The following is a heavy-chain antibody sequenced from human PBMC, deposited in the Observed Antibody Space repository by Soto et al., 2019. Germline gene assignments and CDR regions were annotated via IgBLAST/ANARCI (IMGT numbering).Heavy chain of an antibody. CDR1: SGSISSSNW. D-gene: IGHD6-13*01. J-gene: IGHJ5*02. CDR3: ARVLFGAAAGTSWFDP. CDR2: IYHSGST. Sequence: QVQLQESGPGLVKPSGTLSLTCAVSSGSISSSNWWSWVRQPPGKGLEWIGEIYHSGSTNYNPSLKSRVTISVAKSKNQFSLKLSSVTAADTAVYYCARVLFGAAAGTSWFDPWGQGTLVTVSS. V-gene: IGHV4-4*02.